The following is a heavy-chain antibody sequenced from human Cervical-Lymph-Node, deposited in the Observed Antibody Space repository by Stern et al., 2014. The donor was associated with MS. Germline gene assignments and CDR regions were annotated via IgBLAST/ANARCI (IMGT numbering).Heavy chain of an antibody. CDR1: GGSITNYY. J-gene: IGHJ4*02. Sequence: QVQLQESGPGLVKPSETLSLTCTVSGGSITNYYWSWIRQPPGKGLEWIGYAYHTGSTTYSPSFESRVTISVDTSKNQFSLKQRSVTAADTAVYYCAREYYDILTGYYGFDHWGQGTVVTVSS. CDR3: AREYYDILTGYYGFDH. CDR2: AYHTGST. D-gene: IGHD3-9*01. V-gene: IGHV4-59*12.